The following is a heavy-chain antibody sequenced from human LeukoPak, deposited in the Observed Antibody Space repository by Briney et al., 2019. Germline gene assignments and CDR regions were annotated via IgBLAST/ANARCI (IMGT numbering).Heavy chain of an antibody. Sequence: GESLKISCQGSGYSFSSYWIGWVRQMPGKGLEWVGIIYPGDSDTTYSPSFQGQITISGDKSISTAYLQWSSLKASDTAMYYCARLRIGGGYNPFDNWGQGTLVTVSS. CDR3: ARLRIGGGYNPFDN. CDR1: GYSFSSYW. V-gene: IGHV5-51*01. CDR2: IYPGDSDT. D-gene: IGHD5-24*01. J-gene: IGHJ4*02.